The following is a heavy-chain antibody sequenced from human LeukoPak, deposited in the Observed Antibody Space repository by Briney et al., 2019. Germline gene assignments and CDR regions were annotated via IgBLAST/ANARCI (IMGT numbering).Heavy chain of an antibody. CDR1: GGTFSSYA. CDR2: IIPIFGTA. D-gene: IGHD3-3*01. Sequence: SVKVSCKASGGTFSSYAISWVRQAPGQGLEWMGGIIPIFGTANYAQKFQGRVTITADESTSTAYMELSSLRSEDTAVYYCARARRITIFGVVTHGMDVWGQGTTVTVSS. V-gene: IGHV1-69*13. CDR3: ARARRITIFGVVTHGMDV. J-gene: IGHJ6*02.